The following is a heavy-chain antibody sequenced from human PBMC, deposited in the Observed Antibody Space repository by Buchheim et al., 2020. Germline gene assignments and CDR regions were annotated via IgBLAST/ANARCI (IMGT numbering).Heavy chain of an antibody. D-gene: IGHD6-13*01. CDR3: ARDNRRRWYSIPLYYYYGMDV. Sequence: QVQLVESGGGVVQPGRSLRLSCAASGFTFSSYAMHWVRQAPGKGLEWVAVISYDGSNKYYADSVKGRFTISRDNSKNTLYLQMNSLRAEDTAVYYCARDNRRRWYSIPLYYYYGMDVWGQGTT. CDR2: ISYDGSNK. V-gene: IGHV3-30*04. CDR1: GFTFSSYA. J-gene: IGHJ6*02.